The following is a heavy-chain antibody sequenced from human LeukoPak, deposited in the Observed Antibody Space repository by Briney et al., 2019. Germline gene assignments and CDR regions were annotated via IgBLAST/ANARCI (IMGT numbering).Heavy chain of an antibody. J-gene: IGHJ4*02. D-gene: IGHD3-22*01. CDR3: VKGTMIVVVTQTFDY. V-gene: IGHV3-64D*09. Sequence: PGGSLRLSCSASGFTFSNYAMHWVRQAPGKGLEYVSAISNNGGSTYYAGSVKGRFTISRDNSKNTLYLQMSSLRAEDTAVYYCVKGTMIVVVTQTFDYWGQGTLVTVSS. CDR1: GFTFSNYA. CDR2: ISNNGGST.